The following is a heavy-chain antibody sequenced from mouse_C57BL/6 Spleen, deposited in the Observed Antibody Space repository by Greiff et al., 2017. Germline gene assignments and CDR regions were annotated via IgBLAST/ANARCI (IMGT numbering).Heavy chain of an antibody. Sequence: EVQGVESGGGLVKPGGSLKLSCAASGFTFSDYGMHWVRQAPEKGLEWVAYISSGSSTIYYADTMKGRFTISRDNAKNTLFLQMTSLRSEDTAMYYCARCCYGSSYWYFDVWGTGTTVTVSS. CDR1: GFTFSDYG. CDR2: ISSGSSTI. D-gene: IGHD1-1*01. CDR3: ARCCYGSSYWYFDV. J-gene: IGHJ1*03. V-gene: IGHV5-17*01.